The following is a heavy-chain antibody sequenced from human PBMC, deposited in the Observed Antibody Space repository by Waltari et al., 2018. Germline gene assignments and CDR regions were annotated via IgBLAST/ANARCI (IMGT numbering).Heavy chain of an antibody. CDR1: GFTFSSYS. V-gene: IGHV3-48*01. J-gene: IGHJ4*02. CDR2: ISSSSSTI. Sequence: EVQLVESGGGLVQPGGSLRLSCAASGFTFSSYSMNWVRQAPGKGLEWVSYISSSSSTIYYADSLKGRFTITRDNAKNSLYLQMNSLGAEDTAVYYCAVVEMATIIIWGQGTLVIVSS. D-gene: IGHD5-12*01. CDR3: AVVEMATIII.